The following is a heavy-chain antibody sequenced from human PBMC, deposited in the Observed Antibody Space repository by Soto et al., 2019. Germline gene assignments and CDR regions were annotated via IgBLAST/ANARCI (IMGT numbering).Heavy chain of an antibody. D-gene: IGHD3-3*01. CDR1: GYSISSSDL. J-gene: IGHJ4*02. CDR3: ARAGFLEWLAFDY. CDR2: IYYSGST. V-gene: IGHV4-28*03. Sequence: TSETLSLTCAVSGYSISSSDLWGWIRQPPGKGLEWIGYIYYSGSTNYNPSLKSRVTISVDTSKNQFSLKLSSVTAADTAVYYCARAGFLEWLAFDYWGQGTLVTVSS.